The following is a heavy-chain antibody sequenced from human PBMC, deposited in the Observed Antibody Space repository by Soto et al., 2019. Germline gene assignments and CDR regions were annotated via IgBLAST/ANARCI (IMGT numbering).Heavy chain of an antibody. CDR2: ISYDGSNK. CDR1: GFPFSSYP. Sequence: QVQLVESGGGVAHPGRSPSLSFPAFGFPFSSYPLPWVRKPPEKGRGWVAVISYDGSNKYYADPVKGRFTISRDNSKNTHYLQMNSLRAEDTAVYYCARPLWRDDYNWGYFDLWGRGTLVTVSS. CDR3: ARPLWRDDYNWGYFDL. D-gene: IGHD4-4*01. V-gene: IGHV3-30-3*01. J-gene: IGHJ2*01.